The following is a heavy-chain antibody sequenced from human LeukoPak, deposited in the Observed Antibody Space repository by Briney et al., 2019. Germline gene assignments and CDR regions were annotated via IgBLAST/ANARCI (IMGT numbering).Heavy chain of an antibody. V-gene: IGHV3-21*01. CDR2: ISSSSSYI. J-gene: IGHJ3*02. CDR3: AKGTYYDFWSGYDAFDI. Sequence: PGGSLRLSCAASGFTFSSYSMNWVRQAPGKGLEWVSPISSSSSYIYYADSVKGRFTISRDNAKNSLYLQMNSLRAEDTAVYYCAKGTYYDFWSGYDAFDIWGQGTMVTVSS. CDR1: GFTFSSYS. D-gene: IGHD3-3*01.